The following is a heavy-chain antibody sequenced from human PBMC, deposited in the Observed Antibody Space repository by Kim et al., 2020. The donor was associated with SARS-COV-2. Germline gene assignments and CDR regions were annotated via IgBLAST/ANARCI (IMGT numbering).Heavy chain of an antibody. D-gene: IGHD3-22*01. CDR1: GGSISSGGYY. J-gene: IGHJ4*02. V-gene: IGHV4-31*03. CDR3: ARDSAYYYDSSGRIGGGYFDY. CDR2: IYYSGST. Sequence: SETLSLTCTVSGGSISSGGYYWSWICQHPGKGLEWIGYIYYSGSTYYNPSLKSRVTISVDTSKNQFSLKLSSVTAADTAVYYCARDSAYYYDSSGRIGGGYFDYWGQGTLVTVSS.